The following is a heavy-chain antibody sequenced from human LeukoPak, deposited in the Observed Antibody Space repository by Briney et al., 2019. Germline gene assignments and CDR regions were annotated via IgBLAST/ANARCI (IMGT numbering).Heavy chain of an antibody. J-gene: IGHJ4*02. CDR1: GGSISSYY. V-gene: IGHV4-59*01. Sequence: SETLSLTCTVSGGSISSYYWSWIRQPPGKGLEWIGYIYYSGSTNYNPSLKSRVTISVDTSKNQFSLKLSSVTAADTTVYYCARAVTQKDFYTWYYFDYWGQGTLVTVSS. D-gene: IGHD2/OR15-2a*01. CDR2: IYYSGST. CDR3: ARAVTQKDFYTWYYFDY.